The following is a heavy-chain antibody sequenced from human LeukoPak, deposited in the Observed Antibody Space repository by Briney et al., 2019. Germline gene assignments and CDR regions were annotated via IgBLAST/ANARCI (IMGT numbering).Heavy chain of an antibody. Sequence: ASVKVSCKASGYTFTSYYMHWVRQAPGQGLEWMGIINPSGGSTSYAQRFQGRVTMTRDMSTSTVYMELSSLRSEDTAVYYCARAGGPYGSGSSNYFDYWGQGTLVTVSS. CDR3: ARAGGPYGSGSSNYFDY. V-gene: IGHV1-46*01. CDR2: INPSGGST. CDR1: GYTFTSYY. J-gene: IGHJ4*02. D-gene: IGHD3-10*01.